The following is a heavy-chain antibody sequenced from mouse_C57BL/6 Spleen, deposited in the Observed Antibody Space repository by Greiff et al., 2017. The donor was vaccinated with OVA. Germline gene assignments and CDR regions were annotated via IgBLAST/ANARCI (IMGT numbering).Heavy chain of an antibody. J-gene: IGHJ4*01. CDR2: IYPRSGNT. V-gene: IGHV1-81*01. CDR1: GYTFTSYG. CDR3: ARDSGTGGPYAMDY. Sequence: VQLQQSGAELARPGASVKLSCKASGYTFTSYGISWVKQRTGQGLEWIGEIYPRSGNTYYNEKFKGKATLTADKSSSTAYMELRSLTSEDSAVYFCARDSGTGGPYAMDYWGQGTSVTVSS. D-gene: IGHD3-3*01.